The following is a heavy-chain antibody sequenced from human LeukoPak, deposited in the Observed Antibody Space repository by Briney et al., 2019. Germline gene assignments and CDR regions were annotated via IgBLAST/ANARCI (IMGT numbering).Heavy chain of an antibody. Sequence: PGGSLRLSCAASGFTVSSNYMSWVRQAPGKGLQWASVLYSDGTTLYADSVKGRFTISKDNSKNTLYLRMNSLRAEDTAVYYCAKDVYSRITIFGVVIDYWGQGTLVTVSS. CDR1: GFTVSSNY. CDR3: AKDVYSRITIFGVVIDY. V-gene: IGHV3-66*02. CDR2: LYSDGTT. J-gene: IGHJ4*02. D-gene: IGHD3-3*01.